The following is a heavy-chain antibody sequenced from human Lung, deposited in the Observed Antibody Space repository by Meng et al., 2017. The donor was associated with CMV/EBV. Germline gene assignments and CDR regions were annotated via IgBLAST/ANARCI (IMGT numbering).Heavy chain of an antibody. CDR3: ARGAMYRGGPTTRGVAGIHTYVDY. V-gene: IGHV4-39*07. CDR2: MYYSGST. Sequence: LXCTVSRDSISSSDYYWASIRQPPGKGLEWIGSMYYSGSTYYNPYLRSRVTISEVSKNQFSLSLTSLNAADTAVFYCARGAMYRGGPTTRGVAGIHTYVDYWGHGTXVTVSS. J-gene: IGHJ4*01. CDR1: RDSISSSDYY. D-gene: IGHD6-19*01.